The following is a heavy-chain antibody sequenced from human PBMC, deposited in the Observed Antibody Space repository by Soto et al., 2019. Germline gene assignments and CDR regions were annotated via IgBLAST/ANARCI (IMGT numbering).Heavy chain of an antibody. D-gene: IGHD3-10*01. Sequence: ESGGGLVQPGGSLRLSCPASGFTFSSYAMTWVRQAPGKGLEWVSTISGSGDSTYYADSVKGRFTISRDNSKNTLYLQMNSLRAEDTAVYYCTKTFFSGSGSYRGWFDPWGQGTLVTVSS. J-gene: IGHJ5*02. CDR2: ISGSGDST. CDR1: GFTFSSYA. V-gene: IGHV3-23*01. CDR3: TKTFFSGSGSYRGWFDP.